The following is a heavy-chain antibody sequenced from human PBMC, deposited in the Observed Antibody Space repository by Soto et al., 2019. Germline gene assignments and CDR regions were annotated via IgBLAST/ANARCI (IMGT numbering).Heavy chain of an antibody. J-gene: IGHJ6*02. V-gene: IGHV3-30-3*01. D-gene: IGHD1-26*01. CDR3: ARDMGSGTYPYHYGMDV. Sequence: PGGSLRLSCAASGFTVSSYAMHWVRQAPGKGLEWVAVISYDGSNKYYADSVKGRFTISRDNSKNTLYLQMNSLRAEDTAVYYCARDMGSGTYPYHYGMDVWGQGTTVTVSS. CDR2: ISYDGSNK. CDR1: GFTVSSYA.